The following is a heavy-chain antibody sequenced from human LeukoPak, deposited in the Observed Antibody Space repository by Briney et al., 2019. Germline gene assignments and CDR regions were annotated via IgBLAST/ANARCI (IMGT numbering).Heavy chain of an antibody. Sequence: GGSLRLSCAAPGFTFNNYAMNWVRQAPGQGLEWVSSISGSGGKTYYADSVKGRFTISRDNSKNTLYLQMNSLRAEDTAVYYCAKPARTDAFDIWGQGTMITVSS. CDR3: AKPARTDAFDI. CDR2: ISGSGGKT. D-gene: IGHD1-14*01. CDR1: GFTFNNYA. V-gene: IGHV3-23*01. J-gene: IGHJ3*02.